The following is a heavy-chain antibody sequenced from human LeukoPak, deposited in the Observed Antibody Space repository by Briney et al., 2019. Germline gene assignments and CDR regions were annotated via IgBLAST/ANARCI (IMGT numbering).Heavy chain of an antibody. D-gene: IGHD5-12*01. J-gene: IGHJ3*01. Sequence: PGGSLRLSCAASGFTFSRYAMIWVRQAPGKGLEWVSAITGSGGGTSYADSVKGRFTVSRDNFKNTLYLQMNSLRAGDTAVYYCAKDPNGGYVGAFDFWGQGTLVTVSS. V-gene: IGHV3-23*01. CDR3: AKDPNGGYVGAFDF. CDR1: GFTFSRYA. CDR2: ITGSGGGT.